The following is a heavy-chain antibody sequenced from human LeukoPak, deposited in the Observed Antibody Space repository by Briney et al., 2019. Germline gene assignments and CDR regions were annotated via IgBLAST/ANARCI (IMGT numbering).Heavy chain of an antibody. J-gene: IGHJ5*02. CDR3: ARDHYDSSGYYCLIYNWFDP. Sequence: SETLSLTCAVYGGSFSGYYWSWIRHPPGKGLEWIGEINHSGSTNYNPSLTRRVTISVDTSKNQFSLKLSSVTAADTAVYYCARDHYDSSGYYCLIYNWFDPWGQGTLVTVSS. CDR1: GGSFSGYY. D-gene: IGHD3-22*01. CDR2: INHSGST. V-gene: IGHV4-34*01.